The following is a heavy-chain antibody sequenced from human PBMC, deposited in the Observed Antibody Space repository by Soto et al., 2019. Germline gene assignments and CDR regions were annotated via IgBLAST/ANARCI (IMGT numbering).Heavy chain of an antibody. CDR1: GFTFSSYA. Sequence: GGSLRLSCAASGFTFSSYAMHWVRQAPGKGLEWVAVISYDGSNKYYADSVKGRFTISRDNSKNTLYPQMNSLRAEDTAVYYCARERPISYGDYDYYYGMDVWSQGTTVTVSS. CDR2: ISYDGSNK. V-gene: IGHV3-30-3*01. D-gene: IGHD4-17*01. CDR3: ARERPISYGDYDYYYGMDV. J-gene: IGHJ6*02.